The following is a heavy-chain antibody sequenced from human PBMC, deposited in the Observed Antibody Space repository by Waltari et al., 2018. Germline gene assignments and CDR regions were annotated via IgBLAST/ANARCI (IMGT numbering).Heavy chain of an antibody. D-gene: IGHD3-16*01. Sequence: QVQLVQSGAEVKKPGSSVKVSYKASGGTFSSYAISWVRQAPGQGLEWMGRIIPIFGTANYAQKFQGRVTITADKSTSTAYMELSSLRSEDTAVYYCARVASYYDYIWGSNWFDPWGQGTLVTVSS. CDR2: IIPIFGTA. V-gene: IGHV1-69*08. CDR3: ARVASYYDYIWGSNWFDP. CDR1: GGTFSSYA. J-gene: IGHJ5*02.